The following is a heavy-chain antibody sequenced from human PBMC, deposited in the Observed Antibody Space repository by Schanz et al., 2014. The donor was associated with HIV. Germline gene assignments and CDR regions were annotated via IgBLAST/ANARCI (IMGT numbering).Heavy chain of an antibody. V-gene: IGHV3-7*01. CDR1: GFTFSRYW. CDR3: ARDTADIVATITNYYYGMDV. Sequence: EVQLVESGGGLVQPGGSLRLSCAASGFTFSRYWMSWVRQAPGKGLEWVANIKQDGSEKYYVDSVKGRFTISRDNAKNSLYLQMNSLRAEDTAVYYCARDTADIVATITNYYYGMDVWGQGTTVTVSS. CDR2: IKQDGSEK. D-gene: IGHD5-12*01. J-gene: IGHJ6*02.